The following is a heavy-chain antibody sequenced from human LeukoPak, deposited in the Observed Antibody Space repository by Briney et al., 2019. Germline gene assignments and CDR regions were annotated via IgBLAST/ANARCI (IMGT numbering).Heavy chain of an antibody. V-gene: IGHV3-30-3*01. CDR3: ARAGDYYDGSGSKHGAFDI. D-gene: IGHD3-22*01. Sequence: PGRSLRLSCAASGFTFSSYAMHWVRQAPGKGLEWVAVISYDGSNKYYADSVKGRFTISRDNAKNSLYLQMNSLRAEDTAVYYCARAGDYYDGSGSKHGAFDIWGQGTMVTVSS. J-gene: IGHJ3*02. CDR2: ISYDGSNK. CDR1: GFTFSSYA.